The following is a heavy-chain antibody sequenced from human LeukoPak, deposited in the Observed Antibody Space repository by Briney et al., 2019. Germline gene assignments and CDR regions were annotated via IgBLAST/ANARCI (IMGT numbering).Heavy chain of an antibody. Sequence: GGSLRLSCAASGFAFSTYAMSWVRQAPGKGLEWVSSISGRGGGTYYADSVKGRFTISRDTSKSTLYLQMNSLRAEDTAVYYCAKEGSDFEFVTWGHRTLVTVSS. CDR3: AKEGSDFEFVT. J-gene: IGHJ5*01. D-gene: IGHD2-21*02. CDR2: ISGRGGGT. V-gene: IGHV3-23*01. CDR1: GFAFSTYA.